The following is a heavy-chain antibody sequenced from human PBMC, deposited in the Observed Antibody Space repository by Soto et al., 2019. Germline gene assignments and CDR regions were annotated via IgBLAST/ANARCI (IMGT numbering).Heavy chain of an antibody. D-gene: IGHD3-3*01. CDR2: IYYSGST. Sequence: QLQLQESGPGLVKPSETLSLTCTVSGGSISSSSYYWGWIRQPPGKGLEWIGSIYYSGSTYYNPSLKSRVTISVDTSKNQFSLKLSSVTAADTAVYYCARRHFGVASDLMDVWGQGTTVTVSS. J-gene: IGHJ6*02. CDR3: ARRHFGVASDLMDV. V-gene: IGHV4-39*01. CDR1: GGSISSSSYY.